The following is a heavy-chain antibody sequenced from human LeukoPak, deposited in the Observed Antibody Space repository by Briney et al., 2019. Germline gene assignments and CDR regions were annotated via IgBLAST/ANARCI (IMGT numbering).Heavy chain of an antibody. Sequence: GGSLRLSCAASGFTFSSYWMSWVRQAPGKGLEWVANIKQDGSEKYYVDSVKGRFTISRDNAKNSLYLQMNSLRAENTAVYYCARDRYYYDSSGYPNYYGMDVWGQGTTVTVSS. CDR1: GFTFSSYW. CDR3: ARDRYYYDSSGYPNYYGMDV. J-gene: IGHJ6*02. V-gene: IGHV3-7*01. CDR2: IKQDGSEK. D-gene: IGHD3-22*01.